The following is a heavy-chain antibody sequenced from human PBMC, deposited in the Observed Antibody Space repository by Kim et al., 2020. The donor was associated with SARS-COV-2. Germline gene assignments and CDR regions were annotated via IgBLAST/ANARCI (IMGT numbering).Heavy chain of an antibody. CDR1: GFTFSSYW. Sequence: GGSLRLSCAASGFTFSSYWMSWVRQAPGKGLEWVANIKQDGSEKYYVDSVKGRFTISRDNAKNSLYLQMNSLRAEDTAVYYCARDSAAAGVYYYYYGMDVWGQGTTVTVSS. CDR2: IKQDGSEK. CDR3: ARDSAAAGVYYYYYGMDV. J-gene: IGHJ6*02. D-gene: IGHD6-13*01. V-gene: IGHV3-7*03.